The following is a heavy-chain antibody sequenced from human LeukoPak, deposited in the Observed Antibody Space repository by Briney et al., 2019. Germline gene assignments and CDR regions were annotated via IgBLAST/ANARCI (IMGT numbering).Heavy chain of an antibody. V-gene: IGHV3-30*02. D-gene: IGHD5-24*01. Sequence: GGSLRLSCAASGFTFSTYGMHWVRQAPGKGLEWMTFIRYDGTNKYYADSVKGRFTISRDNSKNTLYLQMNSLRAEDTAVYYCANIQGGIAGDGYNYFGAFDIWGQGTMVTVSS. CDR1: GFTFSTYG. J-gene: IGHJ3*02. CDR3: ANIQGGIAGDGYNYFGAFDI. CDR2: IRYDGTNK.